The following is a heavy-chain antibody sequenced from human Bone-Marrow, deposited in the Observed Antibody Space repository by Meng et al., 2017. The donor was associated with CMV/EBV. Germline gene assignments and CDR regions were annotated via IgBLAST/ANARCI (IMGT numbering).Heavy chain of an antibody. CDR1: GASVSSNSAA. CDR2: TYYRSKWYN. V-gene: IGHV6-1*01. D-gene: IGHD6-13*01. J-gene: IGHJ5*01. CDR3: ARDGGLQAAPGIPIWFDS. Sequence: SQTLSLTCAISGASVSSNSAAWNWIRQSPSRGLEWLGRTYYRSKWYNDYAVSVKSRITINPDTSKNQFSLQLNSVTPEDTAVYYCARDGGLQAAPGIPIWFDSWGRGTLVTVPS.